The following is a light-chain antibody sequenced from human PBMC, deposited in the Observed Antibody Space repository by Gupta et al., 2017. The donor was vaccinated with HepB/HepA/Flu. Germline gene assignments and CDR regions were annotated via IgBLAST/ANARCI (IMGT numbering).Light chain of an antibody. Sequence: DIQMTQSPSSLSASVGDRVTITCRASQSISSYLNWYQQKPGKAPKLLIYAASSLQSGVPSRFSGSGSXTDXTLTISXLQPEDFATYYCQQSYSTLALTFGXGSKVEIK. J-gene: IGKJ4*01. CDR3: QQSYSTLALT. CDR1: QSISSY. V-gene: IGKV1-39*01. CDR2: AAS.